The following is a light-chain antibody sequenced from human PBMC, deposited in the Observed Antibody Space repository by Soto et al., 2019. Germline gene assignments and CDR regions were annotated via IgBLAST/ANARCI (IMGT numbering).Light chain of an antibody. Sequence: ELVLPQSPGTLSLSPGETATLSCRASPSVRSNYVAWYQQKPGQAPRFLIYDASSRATGIPDRFRGSGSATDFTLTISRLEPEDFAVYYCQQYGSSPLAFGGGTKVEIK. CDR1: PSVRSNY. CDR2: DAS. J-gene: IGKJ4*01. CDR3: QQYGSSPLA. V-gene: IGKV3-20*01.